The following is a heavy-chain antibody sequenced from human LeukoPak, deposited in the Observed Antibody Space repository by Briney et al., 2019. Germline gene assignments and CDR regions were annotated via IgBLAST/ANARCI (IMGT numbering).Heavy chain of an antibody. V-gene: IGHV4-59*08. D-gene: IGHD3-10*01. CDR2: IYYTGSA. CDR1: GAPITRYY. CDR3: ATPAGRPSFAMDV. Sequence: SETLSLTCTVSGAPITRYYWSWIRQPPGKGLEWIGYIYYTGSANYNPSLKSRVSISVDTSKNQFSLRLSSVTAADTAVYYCATPAGRPSFAMDVRGQGTTVTASS. J-gene: IGHJ6*02.